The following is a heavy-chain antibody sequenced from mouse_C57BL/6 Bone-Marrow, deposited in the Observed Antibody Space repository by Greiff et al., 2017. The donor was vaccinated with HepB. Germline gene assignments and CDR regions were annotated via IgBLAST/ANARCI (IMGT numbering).Heavy chain of an antibody. CDR2: ISYDGSN. J-gene: IGHJ2*01. CDR3: ARDRGFTTVVPYYFDY. CDR1: GYSITSGYY. V-gene: IGHV3-6*01. Sequence: EVQLQESGPGLVKPSQSLSLTCSVTGYSITSGYYWNWIRQFPGNKLEWMGYISYDGSNNYNPSLKNRISITRDTSKNQFFLKLNSVTTEDTATYYCARDRGFTTVVPYYFDYWGQGTTLTVSS. D-gene: IGHD1-1*01.